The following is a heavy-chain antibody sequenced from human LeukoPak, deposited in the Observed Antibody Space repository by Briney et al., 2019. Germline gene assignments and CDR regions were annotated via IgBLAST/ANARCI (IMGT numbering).Heavy chain of an antibody. CDR2: MNPNSGNT. V-gene: IGHV1-8*01. CDR3: ARGVGDGYKSPADY. Sequence: ASVKVSCKASGYTFTSYDINWVRQATGQGLEWMGWMNPNSGNTGYAQKFQGRVTMTRNTSISTAYMELSSLRSDDTAVYYCARGVGDGYKSPADYWGQGTLVTVSS. J-gene: IGHJ4*02. CDR1: GYTFTSYD. D-gene: IGHD5-24*01.